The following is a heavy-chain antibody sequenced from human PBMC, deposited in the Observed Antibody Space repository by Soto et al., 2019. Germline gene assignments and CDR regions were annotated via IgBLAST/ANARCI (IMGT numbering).Heavy chain of an antibody. J-gene: IGHJ4*02. V-gene: IGHV3-30*18. D-gene: IGHD1-26*01. CDR1: GFTVSRYG. Sequence: QVQLVESGGGVVQPGRSLRLSCAASGFTVSRYGMHWVRQAPGKGLEWVARISHDGNNRFYADSVKGRFTISRDNSKDTLYLQVNSLRPEDTAVFYCAKEEYRGSSFDHWGQGALVTVSS. CDR3: AKEEYRGSSFDH. CDR2: ISHDGNNR.